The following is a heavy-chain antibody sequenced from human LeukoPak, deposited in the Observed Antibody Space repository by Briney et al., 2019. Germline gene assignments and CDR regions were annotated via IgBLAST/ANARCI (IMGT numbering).Heavy chain of an antibody. CDR2: ISSSSSTI. Sequence: GGSLRLSCEASEFTFSSYSMNWVRQAPGKGLEWVSYISSSSSTIYYAESVKGRFTISRDNAKNSLYLQMNSLRVEDTAVYYCARSRGNSGSYPLDYWGQATLVTVSS. V-gene: IGHV3-48*01. CDR1: EFTFSSYS. J-gene: IGHJ4*02. D-gene: IGHD1-26*01. CDR3: ARSRGNSGSYPLDY.